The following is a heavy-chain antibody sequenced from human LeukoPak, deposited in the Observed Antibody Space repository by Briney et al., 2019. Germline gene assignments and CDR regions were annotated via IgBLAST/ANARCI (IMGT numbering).Heavy chain of an antibody. J-gene: IGHJ4*02. V-gene: IGHV3-30*02. Sequence: GGSLRLSCAASGFTFISSGMDSGRRAPAKGLGRVAFIRYDGSIKYYAESVKGRFTIHRDNPKNTLYLQKKSLRDDEASVVYCAKDGCIAPALDYWGQGTLVTVSS. CDR3: AKDGCIAPALDY. D-gene: IGHD6-25*01. CDR2: IRYDGSIK. CDR1: GFTFISSG.